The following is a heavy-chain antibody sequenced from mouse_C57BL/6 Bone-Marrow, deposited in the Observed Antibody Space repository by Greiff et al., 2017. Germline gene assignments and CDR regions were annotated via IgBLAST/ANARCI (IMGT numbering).Heavy chain of an antibody. V-gene: IGHV1-15*01. CDR1: GYTFTDYE. J-gene: IGHJ4*01. D-gene: IGHD1-1*01. Sequence: QVQLQQSGAELVRPGASVTLSCKASGYTFTDYEMHWVKQTPVHCLEWIGAIDPETGGTAYNQKFKGKAILTADKSSSTAYMELRSLTSEYSAVYYCTRGPHYYGSSPYAMDYWGQGTSVTVSS. CDR2: IDPETGGT. CDR3: TRGPHYYGSSPYAMDY.